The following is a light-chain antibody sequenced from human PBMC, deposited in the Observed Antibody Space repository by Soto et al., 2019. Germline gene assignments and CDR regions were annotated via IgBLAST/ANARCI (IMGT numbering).Light chain of an antibody. Sequence: QSALTQPPSASGSPRQSVTISCTGTSSDVGGYNYVSWYQQHPGKVPKLLIYEVTRRPSGVPDRFSGSKSGNTASLTVSAIQAEDEAHYYCSSYAGNNVVIFGGGTKLTVL. CDR2: EVT. CDR1: SSDVGGYNY. CDR3: SSYAGNNVVI. J-gene: IGLJ2*01. V-gene: IGLV2-8*01.